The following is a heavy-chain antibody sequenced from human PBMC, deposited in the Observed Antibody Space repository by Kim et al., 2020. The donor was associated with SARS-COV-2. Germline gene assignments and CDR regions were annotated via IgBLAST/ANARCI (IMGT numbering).Heavy chain of an antibody. D-gene: IGHD6-13*01. V-gene: IGHV3-33*01. Sequence: CYADSGKGRFTISRDNSKKTLYLRMNSLRAEDTAIYYWECASRSSWGIDYWGQGARVTVSS. J-gene: IGHJ4*02. CDR3: ECASRSSWGIDY.